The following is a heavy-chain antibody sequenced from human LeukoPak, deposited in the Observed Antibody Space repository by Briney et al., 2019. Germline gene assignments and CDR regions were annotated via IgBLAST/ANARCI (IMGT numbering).Heavy chain of an antibody. V-gene: IGHV4-59*01. CDR1: GGYISHDY. CDR2: IHYSGST. Sequence: PSETLSLTCSVSGGYISHDYWSWIRQPPGMGLEWIGYIHYSGSTHYNASFQSRVTISVDTSKKQYSLKMSSMTAADTAVYYCATGYGSGWHNFDYWGQGTRVTVSS. D-gene: IGHD6-19*01. J-gene: IGHJ4*02. CDR3: ATGYGSGWHNFDY.